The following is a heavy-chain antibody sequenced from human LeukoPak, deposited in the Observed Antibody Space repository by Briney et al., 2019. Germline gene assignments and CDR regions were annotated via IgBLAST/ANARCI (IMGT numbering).Heavy chain of an antibody. J-gene: IGHJ5*02. CDR3: ASATYYYGFRRDNNWFDP. Sequence: GASVKVSCKASGGTFSSYAISWVRQAPGQGLEWMGGIIPIFGTANYAQKFQGRVTITADKSTSTAYMELRSLRSEDTAVYYCASATYYYGFRRDNNWFDPWGQGTLVTVSS. D-gene: IGHD3-10*01. CDR1: GGTFSSYA. V-gene: IGHV1-69*06. CDR2: IIPIFGTA.